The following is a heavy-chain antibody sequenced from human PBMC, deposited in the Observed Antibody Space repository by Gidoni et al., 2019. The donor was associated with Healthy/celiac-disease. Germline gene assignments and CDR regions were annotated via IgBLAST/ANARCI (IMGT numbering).Heavy chain of an antibody. D-gene: IGHD2-15*01. CDR2: INPNSGGT. CDR3: ARGGELLPGYFDL. Sequence: QVQLVQSGAEVKKPGASVNVSCKASGYTFTGYYMHWVRQAPGQGLEWMGWINPNSGGTNDAQKCQGRVTMTRDTSISTAYMELSRLRADDTAVYYCARGGELLPGYFDLWGRGTLVTVSS. J-gene: IGHJ2*01. CDR1: GYTFTGYY. V-gene: IGHV1-2*02.